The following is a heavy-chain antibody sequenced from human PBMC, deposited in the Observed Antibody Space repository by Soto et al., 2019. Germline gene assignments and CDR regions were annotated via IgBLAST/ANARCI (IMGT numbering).Heavy chain of an antibody. CDR1: GGSINSYY. CDR2: FHISGST. Sequence: SETLSLTCTVSGGSINSYYWSWIRQPAGQGLEWIGRFHISGSTNSNPSLKSRVTMSVDTSKNQFSLKLSSVTAADTAVYYCARDRIITLRGGGYGMDVWGQGTTVTVSS. CDR3: ARDRIITLRGGGYGMDV. D-gene: IGHD3-10*01. V-gene: IGHV4-4*07. J-gene: IGHJ6*02.